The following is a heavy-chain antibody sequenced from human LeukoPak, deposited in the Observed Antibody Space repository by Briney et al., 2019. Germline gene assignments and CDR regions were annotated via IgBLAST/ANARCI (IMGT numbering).Heavy chain of an antibody. Sequence: GGSLRLSCAASGFTFDDYTMHWVRQAPGKGLEWVSLISWDGGSTYYADSVKGRFTISRDNSKNPLYLQMNSLRTEDTALYYCAKGGRYCSSTSCYPRDYYYGMDVWGQGTTVTVSS. J-gene: IGHJ6*02. CDR1: GFTFDDYT. CDR3: AKGGRYCSSTSCYPRDYYYGMDV. CDR2: ISWDGGST. V-gene: IGHV3-43*01. D-gene: IGHD2-2*01.